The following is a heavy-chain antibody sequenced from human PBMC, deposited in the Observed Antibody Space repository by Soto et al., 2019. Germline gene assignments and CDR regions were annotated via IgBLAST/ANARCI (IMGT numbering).Heavy chain of an antibody. CDR1: GGSFSGYY. V-gene: IGHV4-34*01. Sequence: SETLSLTCAVYGGSFSGYYWSWIRQPPGKGLEWIGEINHSRSTNYNPSLKSRVTISVDTSKNQFSLRLSSVTAADTAVYYCADQVDTDMVIFDYWGQGTLVTVSS. CDR2: INHSRST. D-gene: IGHD5-18*01. J-gene: IGHJ4*02. CDR3: ADQVDTDMVIFDY.